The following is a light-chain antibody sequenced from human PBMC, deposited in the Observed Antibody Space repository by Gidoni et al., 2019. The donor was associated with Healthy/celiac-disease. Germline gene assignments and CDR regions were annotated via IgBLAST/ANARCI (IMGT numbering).Light chain of an antibody. V-gene: IGKV1-39*01. Sequence: DIQMTQSPSSLSASVGDRVTITCRASQSISSYLNWYQQKPGKAPQLLTYAASSLQSGVPSRFSGSGSGTDFTLTISSLQPEDFATYYCQQSYSSFGPGTKVDIK. J-gene: IGKJ3*01. CDR2: AAS. CDR1: QSISSY. CDR3: QQSYSS.